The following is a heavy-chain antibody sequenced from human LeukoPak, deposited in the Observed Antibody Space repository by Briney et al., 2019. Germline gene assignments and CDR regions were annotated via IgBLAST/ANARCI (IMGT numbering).Heavy chain of an antibody. Sequence: SETLSLTCTVSGGSISSYYWSWIRQPPGKGLEWIGYIYYSGSTNYNPSLKSRVTISVDTSKNQFSLKLSSVTAADTAVYYCATCGGDRFGAFDIWGQGTMVTVSS. CDR3: ATCGGDRFGAFDI. V-gene: IGHV4-59*01. CDR2: IYYSGST. J-gene: IGHJ3*02. CDR1: GGSISSYY. D-gene: IGHD2-21*02.